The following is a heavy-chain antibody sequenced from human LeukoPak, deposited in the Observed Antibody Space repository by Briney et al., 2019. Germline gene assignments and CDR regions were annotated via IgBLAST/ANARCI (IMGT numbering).Heavy chain of an antibody. CDR3: ASESIVLKVYADGKAFDV. J-gene: IGHJ3*01. CDR1: GYSLSELP. V-gene: IGHV1-24*01. CDR2: FDPEDGER. D-gene: IGHD2-8*01. Sequence: ASVRVSCKVSGYSLSELPMHWVRQAPGKGLEWVGGFDPEDGERIDAQKFQGRITMTEDTSTDTAYMELKRLRSEDTAVYYCASESIVLKVYADGKAFDVWGQGTMVTVSS.